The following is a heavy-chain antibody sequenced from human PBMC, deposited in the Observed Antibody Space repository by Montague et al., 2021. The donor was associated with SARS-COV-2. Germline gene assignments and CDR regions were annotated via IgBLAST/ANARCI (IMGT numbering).Heavy chain of an antibody. CDR2: VSNTGST. CDR3: ARIERGFWRDLVVFDV. CDR1: GVSITNYY. D-gene: IGHD3-3*01. V-gene: IGHV4-59*12. Sequence: SETLSLTCSVSGVSITNYYWSWMRQFPGKELEWIGTVSNTGSTNKNPSLMSRVTISRDTSSGQVSMRLRSVTAADTAFYFCARIERGFWRDLVVFDVWGPGTLVTVSS. J-gene: IGHJ3*01.